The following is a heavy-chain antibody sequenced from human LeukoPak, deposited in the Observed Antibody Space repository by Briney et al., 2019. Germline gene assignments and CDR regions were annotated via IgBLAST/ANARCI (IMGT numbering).Heavy chain of an antibody. D-gene: IGHD2-15*01. CDR2: IIPIFGTA. CDR1: GGTFSSYA. V-gene: IGHV1-69*01. J-gene: IGHJ5*02. CDR3: ARAYCSGGSCYSSRGMFDP. Sequence: SVKVSCKASGGTFSSYAISWVRQAPGQGLEWMGGIIPIFGTANYAQKFQGRVTITADESTSTAYMELSNLRSEDTAVYYCARAYCSGGSCYSSRGMFDPWGQGTLVTVSS.